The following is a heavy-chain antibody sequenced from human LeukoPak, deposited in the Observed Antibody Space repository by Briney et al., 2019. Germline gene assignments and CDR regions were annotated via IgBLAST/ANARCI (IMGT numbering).Heavy chain of an antibody. CDR2: SSSSGTSI. D-gene: IGHD6-13*01. CDR1: GFIFSDYY. J-gene: IGHJ4*02. CDR3: ARDNRYSSSWYAFWDY. V-gene: IGHV3-11*01. Sequence: GGCLRLSCAASGFIFSDYYMTWIRQAPGKGLEWVSYSSSSGTSISYADSVKGRFTISRDNAQNSLYLQMNSLRAEDTAVYYCARDNRYSSSWYAFWDYWGQGTRVTVSS.